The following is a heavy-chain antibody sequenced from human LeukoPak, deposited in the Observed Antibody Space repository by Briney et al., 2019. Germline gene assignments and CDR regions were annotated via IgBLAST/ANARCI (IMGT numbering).Heavy chain of an antibody. D-gene: IGHD6-13*01. Sequence: TLSLTCTVSGYSISSGYYWGWIRQPPGKAPEWLALIYWDDDKRYSPSLKNRLSITKDTSKNQVVLTMTNMDPVDTATYYCAHGPYIASWFSQHWGQGTLFTVSS. CDR1: GYSISSGYYW. J-gene: IGHJ1*01. CDR2: IYWDDDK. CDR3: AHGPYIASWFSQH. V-gene: IGHV2-5*02.